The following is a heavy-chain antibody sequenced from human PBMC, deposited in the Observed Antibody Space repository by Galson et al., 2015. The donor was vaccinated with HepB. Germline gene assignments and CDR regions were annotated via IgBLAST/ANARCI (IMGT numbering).Heavy chain of an antibody. CDR1: GDSVSSNSAS. J-gene: IGHJ6*03. Sequence: CAISGDSVSSNSASWNWVRQSPSRGLEWLGRTFYRSKWYIDYAVSVKGRIAINPDTSMNQFSLQLNSVTSEDTAVYYCARRKRIASGIVGPTLGSYYYMDVWGKGTTVTVSS. V-gene: IGHV6-1*01. CDR3: ARRKRIASGIVGPTLGSYYYMDV. D-gene: IGHD1-26*01. CDR2: TFYRSKWYI.